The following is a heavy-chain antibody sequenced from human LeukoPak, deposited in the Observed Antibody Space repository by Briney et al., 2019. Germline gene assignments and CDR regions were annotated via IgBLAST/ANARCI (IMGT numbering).Heavy chain of an antibody. CDR2: IDPSDSYT. V-gene: IGHV5-10-1*01. Sequence: GESLKISCKGSGYTFTSYWISWVRQKPGKGLEWMGRIDPSDSYTNYSPSFQGHVTISADKSISTAYLQRSSLKASDTAIYYCARHRDTIPADYYYGMDVWGQGTTVTVSS. CDR3: ARHRDTIPADYYYGMDV. D-gene: IGHD5-18*01. CDR1: GYTFTSYW. J-gene: IGHJ6*02.